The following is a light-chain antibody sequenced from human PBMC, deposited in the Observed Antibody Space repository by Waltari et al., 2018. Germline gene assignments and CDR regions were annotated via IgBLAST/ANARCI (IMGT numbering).Light chain of an antibody. J-gene: IGLJ2*01. V-gene: IGLV1-47*02. Sequence: QSVLTQPPSASGTPGQRVTISCSGSAPNIGSNYVYWYQQVPGSSPKLLIYTNDKRPSGVPDRCSGSKSGTSGSLAISGLQSEDEADYFCAAWDDTLSGPIFGGGTKLSVL. CDR3: AAWDDTLSGPI. CDR1: APNIGSNY. CDR2: TND.